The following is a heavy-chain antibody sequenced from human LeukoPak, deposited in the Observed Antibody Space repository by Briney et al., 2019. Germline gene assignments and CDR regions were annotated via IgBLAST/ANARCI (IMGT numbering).Heavy chain of an antibody. V-gene: IGHV4-30-2*01. CDR3: ARALGRGGGGYCTSDSCYLDS. Sequence: KTSETLSLTCAVSGDSINSGGYSWSWIRQPPGKGLEWIGYIYHTGSNFYNPSLKGRATISEDRSMNQFSLKLTSVTAADTAVYYWARALGRGGGGYCTSDSCYLDSWGQGTLVTVSS. D-gene: IGHD2-8*01. J-gene: IGHJ4*02. CDR2: IYHTGSN. CDR1: GDSINSGGYS.